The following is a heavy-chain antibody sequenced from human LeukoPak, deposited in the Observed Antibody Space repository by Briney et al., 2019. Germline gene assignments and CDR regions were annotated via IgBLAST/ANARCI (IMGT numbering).Heavy chain of an antibody. Sequence: ASVKVSCKASGYTFTNYGFNWVRQAPGQGLEWMGWISPYNGNIKYAQSFQGRVTMTTDTSTSTVYMEVRSLRSDDTAVYYCARDRGSISSSSGRAYWGQGTLVTVSS. V-gene: IGHV1-18*01. CDR3: ARDRGSISSSSGRAY. CDR2: ISPYNGNI. D-gene: IGHD6-6*01. J-gene: IGHJ4*02. CDR1: GYTFTNYG.